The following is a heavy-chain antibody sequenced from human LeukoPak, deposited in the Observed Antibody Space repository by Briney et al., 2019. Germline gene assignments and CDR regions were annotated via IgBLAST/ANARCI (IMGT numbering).Heavy chain of an antibody. CDR3: ARRLPAPGYRKGFDY. CDR2: IYHSGST. J-gene: IGHJ4*02. D-gene: IGHD6-13*01. Sequence: KPSETLSLTCTVSGGSISSNSYYWGWIRQPPGKGLKWIGSIYHSGSTYYNPSLKSRVTISVDTSKNQFSLKLSSVTAADTAVYYCARRLPAPGYRKGFDYWGQGTLVTVSS. CDR1: GGSISSNSYY. V-gene: IGHV4-39*07.